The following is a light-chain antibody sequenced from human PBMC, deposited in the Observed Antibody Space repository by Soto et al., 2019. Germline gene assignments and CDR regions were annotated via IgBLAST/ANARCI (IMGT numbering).Light chain of an antibody. CDR3: SSSTSSGTVV. CDR2: DVN. CDR1: SSDVGGYNF. Sequence: QSALTQPASVSGSPGQSITISCTGTSSDVGGYNFVSWFQQHPGKAPKLLIYDVNSRPSGVSDRFSGSKSGNTASLTISGLQAEDEADYYCSSSTSSGTVVFGGGTKLTVL. V-gene: IGLV2-14*01. J-gene: IGLJ2*01.